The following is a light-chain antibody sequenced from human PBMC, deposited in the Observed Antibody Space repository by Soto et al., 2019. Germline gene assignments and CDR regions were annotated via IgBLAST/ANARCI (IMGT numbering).Light chain of an antibody. CDR2: KAS. V-gene: IGKV1-5*03. CDR1: QSISSW. Sequence: DIQMTQSPSTLSASVGDRFTITCLASQSISSWLAWYQQKPGKAPKLLIYKASTLKSGVPSRFSGSGSGTEFTLTISSLQPDDFATYYCQQYNSYPWTFGQGTKVDIK. CDR3: QQYNSYPWT. J-gene: IGKJ1*01.